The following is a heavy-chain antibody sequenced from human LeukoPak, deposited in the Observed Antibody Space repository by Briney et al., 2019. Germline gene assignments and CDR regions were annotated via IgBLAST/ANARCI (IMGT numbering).Heavy chain of an antibody. CDR3: ARGPSVAAHLDY. V-gene: IGHV4-4*02. CDR2: IYHHGAT. CDR1: GGSISSNNW. J-gene: IGHJ4*02. D-gene: IGHD5-12*01. Sequence: SGTLSLTCAVSGGSISSNNWWSWVRQPPGKGLEWIGEIYHHGATNYNPSLKSRVTLSVDNSKNQFSLELSSVTAADTAVYYCARGPSVAAHLDYWGQGTLVTVSS.